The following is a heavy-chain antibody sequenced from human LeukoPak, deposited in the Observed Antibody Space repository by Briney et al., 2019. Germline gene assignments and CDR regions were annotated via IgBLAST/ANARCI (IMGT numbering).Heavy chain of an antibody. V-gene: IGHV3-21*01. CDR3: ARDLDYYGSGSLDV. CDR2: ISSNSSYI. D-gene: IGHD3-10*01. Sequence: GGSLRLSCAASGFTFSSYSMNWVRQAPGKGLEWVSSISSNSSYIYYADSVKGRFTISRDNAKNSLYLQMNSLRAEDTAVYYCARDLDYYGSGSLDVWGQGTTVTVSS. CDR1: GFTFSSYS. J-gene: IGHJ6*02.